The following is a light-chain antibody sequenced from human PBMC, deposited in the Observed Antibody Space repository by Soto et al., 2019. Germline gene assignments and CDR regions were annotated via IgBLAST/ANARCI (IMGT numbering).Light chain of an antibody. Sequence: QSALTQPPSVSGSPGQSVTISCTGTSSDVGTYNRVSWYQQPPGTAPKLMIYEVSNRPSGVPDRFSGSKSGNTASLTISGLQAEDEADYYCSSYTSSNPYVVFGGGTKLTVL. CDR1: SSDVGTYNR. J-gene: IGLJ2*01. CDR2: EVS. V-gene: IGLV2-18*02. CDR3: SSYTSSNPYVV.